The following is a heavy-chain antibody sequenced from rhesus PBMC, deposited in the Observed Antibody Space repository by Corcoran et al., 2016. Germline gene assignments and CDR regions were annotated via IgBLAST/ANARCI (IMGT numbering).Heavy chain of an antibody. CDR3: ARDLAYYFSGRYDFDY. V-gene: IGHV4-80*01. CDR1: GASICHYW. D-gene: IGHD3-16*01. CDR2: INGNSGST. Sequence: QVQLQESGPGLVKPSETLSLTCAVSGASICHYWRTWLRRPPGKGLEWIGEINGNSGSTYYNPSLKSRVTISKDASKNQCSLKLSSVTAADTAVYYCARDLAYYFSGRYDFDYWGQGVLVTVSS. J-gene: IGHJ4*01.